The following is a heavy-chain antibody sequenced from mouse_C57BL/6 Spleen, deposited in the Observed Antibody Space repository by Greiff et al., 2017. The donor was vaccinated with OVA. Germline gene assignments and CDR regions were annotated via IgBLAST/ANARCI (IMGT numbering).Heavy chain of an antibody. J-gene: IGHJ2*01. CDR1: GFTFSSYA. D-gene: IGHD4-1*01. CDR3: ARAYWDVGYYFDY. CDR2: ISDGGSYT. V-gene: IGHV5-4*03. Sequence: EVKLMESGGGLVKPGGSLKLSCAASGFTFSSYAMSWVRQTPETRLEWVATISDGGSYTYYPDNVKGRFTISRDKAKNNLYLHMIRLKSEDTALYYCARAYWDVGYYFDYWGQGTTLTVSS.